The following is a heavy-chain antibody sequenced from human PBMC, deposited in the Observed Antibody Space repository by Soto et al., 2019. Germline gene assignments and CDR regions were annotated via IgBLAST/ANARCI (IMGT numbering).Heavy chain of an antibody. Sequence: GGSLRLSCAASGFTFSNYGMHWVRQAPGKGLEWVAIILYDGSYKYYADSVKGRFTISRDNSKNTLYLQMNSLRTEDTAVYYCAKSVVTAPLYYYGMDVWGQGTTVTSP. J-gene: IGHJ6*02. V-gene: IGHV3-30*18. CDR3: AKSVVTAPLYYYGMDV. CDR2: ILYDGSYK. CDR1: GFTFSNYG. D-gene: IGHD2-21*02.